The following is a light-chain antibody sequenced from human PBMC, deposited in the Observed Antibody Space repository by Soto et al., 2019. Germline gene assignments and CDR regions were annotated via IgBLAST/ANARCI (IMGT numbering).Light chain of an antibody. CDR2: EVN. CDR1: NSDVGAYNY. V-gene: IGLV2-14*01. J-gene: IGLJ3*02. Sequence: QSALTQPASVSGSPGQSITISCTGSNSDVGAYNYVSWYQQHPGKAPKLIIYEVNNRPSGVSYRFSGSKSGNTASLTISGLQADDEADYYCASYKLSRTRVFGGGTKLTVL. CDR3: ASYKLSRTRV.